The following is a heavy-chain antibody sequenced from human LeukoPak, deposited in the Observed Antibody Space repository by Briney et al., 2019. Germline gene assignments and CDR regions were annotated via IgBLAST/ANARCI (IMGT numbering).Heavy chain of an antibody. Sequence: GGSLRLSCAASGLTFSGYDMFWVRQATGKGLEWVSGIGTTGDTYYAGSVKGRFTISRENARNSLYLQMNSLIAGDTAVYYCARSTIAAAYGMDVWGQGTTVTVSS. CDR1: GLTFSGYD. D-gene: IGHD6-25*01. CDR2: IGTTGDT. CDR3: ARSTIAAAYGMDV. J-gene: IGHJ6*02. V-gene: IGHV3-13*04.